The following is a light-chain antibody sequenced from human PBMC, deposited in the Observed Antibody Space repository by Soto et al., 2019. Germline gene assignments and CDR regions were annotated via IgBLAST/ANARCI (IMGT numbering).Light chain of an antibody. CDR3: QQYNSYS. J-gene: IGKJ1*01. V-gene: IGKV1-5*01. CDR1: QSISSW. Sequence: DIQMTQSPSSLSASVGDRVIITCRASQSISSWLAWYQKKPGKAPKLLIYDASSLESGVPSSFSGSGSGTEFTLTISSTQPDDFATYYCQQYNSYSFGHGTQVDIK. CDR2: DAS.